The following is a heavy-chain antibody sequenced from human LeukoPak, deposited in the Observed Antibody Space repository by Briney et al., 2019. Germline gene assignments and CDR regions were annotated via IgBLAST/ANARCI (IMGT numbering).Heavy chain of an antibody. CDR2: ISSSGTII. Sequence: GGSLRLSCAASGFTFSTYEMNWVRQAPGKGLEWVSSISSSGTIIYSADSVKGRFIISRDNAKNSLYLQMNSLRAEDTAVYYCARGDDILTGFTFNYWGQGTLVTVSS. CDR1: GFTFSTYE. J-gene: IGHJ4*02. V-gene: IGHV3-48*03. CDR3: ARGDDILTGFTFNY. D-gene: IGHD3-9*01.